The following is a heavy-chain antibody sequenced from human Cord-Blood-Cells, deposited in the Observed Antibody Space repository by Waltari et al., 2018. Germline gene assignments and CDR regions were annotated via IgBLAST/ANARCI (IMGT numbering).Heavy chain of an antibody. CDR2: MNPSRGNT. CDR3: ARASPLNYYYYYGMDV. V-gene: IGHV1-8*01. Sequence: QVQLVQSGAEVKKPGASVKVSCKASGYTFTSYDINWVRQATGKGLEWMGWMNPSRGNTGYAQKFQGRVTMTRNTSISTAYMELSSLRSEDTAVYYCARASPLNYYYYYGMDVWGQGTTVTVSS. J-gene: IGHJ6*02. CDR1: GYTFTSYD.